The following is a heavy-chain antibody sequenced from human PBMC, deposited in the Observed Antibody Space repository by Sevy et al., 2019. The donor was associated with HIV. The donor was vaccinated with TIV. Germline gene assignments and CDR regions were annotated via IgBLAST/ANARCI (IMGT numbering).Heavy chain of an antibody. Sequence: GGSLRLSCAASGFTFSDYYMSWVRLTPGKGLEWVSYISSSHSATAYADSVKGRFAISRDNAKKSLYLQMNSLRAEDTAVYFCVGRVYSSAYSWSYYFDYWGQGTLVTVSS. J-gene: IGHJ4*02. CDR2: ISSSHSAT. V-gene: IGHV3-11*01. CDR1: GFTFSDYY. D-gene: IGHD5-18*01. CDR3: VGRVYSSAYSWSYYFDY.